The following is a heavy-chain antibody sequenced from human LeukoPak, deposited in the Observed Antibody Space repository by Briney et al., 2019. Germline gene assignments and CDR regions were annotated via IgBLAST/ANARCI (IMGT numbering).Heavy chain of an antibody. CDR1: GFTFSGYV. V-gene: IGHV3-48*04. CDR2: ISSSSTTI. D-gene: IGHD6-13*01. CDR3: AKDGEASIAAARY. J-gene: IGHJ4*02. Sequence: GGSLRLSCAASGFTFSGYVMTWVRQAPGKGLEWISYISSSSTTIYYADSVKGRFTISRDNAKNSLYLQMNSLRAEDTALYYCAKDGEASIAAARYWGQGTLVTVSS.